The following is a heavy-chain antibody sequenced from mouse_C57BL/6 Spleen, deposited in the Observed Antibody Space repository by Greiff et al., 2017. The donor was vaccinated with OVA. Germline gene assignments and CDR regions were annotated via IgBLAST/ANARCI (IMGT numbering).Heavy chain of an antibody. CDR1: GFTFSSYA. CDR3: TRDRTTVVGYAMDY. V-gene: IGHV5-9-1*02. D-gene: IGHD1-1*01. CDR2: ISSGGDYI. Sequence: EVKVEESGEGLVKPGGSLKLSCAASGFTFSSYAMSWVRQTPEKRLEWVAYISSGGDYIYYADTVKGRFTISRDNARNTLYLQMSSLKSEDTAMYYCTRDRTTVVGYAMDYWGQGTSVTVSS. J-gene: IGHJ4*01.